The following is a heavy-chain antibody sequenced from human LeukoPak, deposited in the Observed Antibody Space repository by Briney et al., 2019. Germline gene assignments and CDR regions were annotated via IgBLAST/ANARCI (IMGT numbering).Heavy chain of an antibody. J-gene: IGHJ3*02. CDR1: GYRFTSYW. Sequence: GASLKISFKGSGYRFTSYWIGWVRQRPGKGLEWMGIIYPGDSDTRYSPSFQGQVTISADKSISTAYLQWSSLKASDTAMYYCARGSCSSTSCYTAFDIWGQGTMVTVSS. CDR3: ARGSCSSTSCYTAFDI. D-gene: IGHD2-2*02. V-gene: IGHV5-51*01. CDR2: IYPGDSDT.